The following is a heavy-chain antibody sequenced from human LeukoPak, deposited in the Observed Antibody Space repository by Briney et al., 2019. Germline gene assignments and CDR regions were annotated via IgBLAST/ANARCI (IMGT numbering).Heavy chain of an antibody. Sequence: SETLSLTCTVSGGSISSSSYYWGWIRQPPGKGLGGTGGIYYSGSTYHNPPLQSRVTISVDPSKNQFSLKLSSGTAADTALYYCARQGRLTTFDYWGQGTLVTVSS. D-gene: IGHD4-11*01. J-gene: IGHJ4*02. CDR1: GGSISSSSYY. CDR2: IYYSGST. V-gene: IGHV4-39*01. CDR3: ARQGRLTTFDY.